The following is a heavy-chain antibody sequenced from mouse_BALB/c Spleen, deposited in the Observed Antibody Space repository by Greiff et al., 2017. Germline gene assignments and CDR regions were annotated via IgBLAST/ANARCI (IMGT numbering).Heavy chain of an antibody. CDR3: TRDKGGITTVVAWDLDY. CDR2: ISSGGSYT. J-gene: IGHJ2*01. CDR1: GFTFSSYT. Sequence: EVHLVESGGGLVKPGGSLKLSCAASGFTFSSYTMSWVRQTPEKRLEWVATISSGGSYTYYPDRVKGRFTISRDNAKNTLYLQMSSLKSEDTAMYYGTRDKGGITTVVAWDLDYWGQGTTLTVSS. V-gene: IGHV5-6-4*01. D-gene: IGHD1-1*01.